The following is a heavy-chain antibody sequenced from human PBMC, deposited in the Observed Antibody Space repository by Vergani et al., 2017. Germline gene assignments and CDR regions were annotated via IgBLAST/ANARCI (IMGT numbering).Heavy chain of an antibody. V-gene: IGHV3-9*01. Sequence: EVQLVESGGGLVQPGRSLRLSCAASGFTFADYALHWVRQAPGKGLEWVSGISWNSGSIGYADSVKGRFTISRDNAKNSLYLQMNSLRAEDTALYYCAKGKGYSSSWTDNWFDPWGQGTLVTVSS. CDR1: GFTFADYA. CDR2: ISWNSGSI. CDR3: AKGKGYSSSWTDNWFDP. D-gene: IGHD6-13*01. J-gene: IGHJ5*02.